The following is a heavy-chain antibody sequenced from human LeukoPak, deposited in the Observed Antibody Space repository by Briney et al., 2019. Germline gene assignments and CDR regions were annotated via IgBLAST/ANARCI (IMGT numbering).Heavy chain of an antibody. CDR3: AKNHVTVPNGDWFGP. CDR1: EFYW. D-gene: IGHD4-11*01. J-gene: IGHJ5*02. V-gene: IGHV3-74*01. Sequence: PGGSLRLSCAASEFYWMHWVRQAPGKGLVWVSRINPDGSVTSYADSVKGRFAISRNNAKNSLYLQMNNLRDEDTAVYYCAKNHVTVPNGDWFGPWGQGTLVTVSS. CDR2: INPDGSVT.